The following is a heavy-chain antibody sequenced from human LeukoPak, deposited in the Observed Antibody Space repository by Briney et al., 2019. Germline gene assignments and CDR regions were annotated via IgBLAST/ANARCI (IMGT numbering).Heavy chain of an antibody. CDR1: GFTFNSYS. V-gene: IGHV3-21*01. CDR3: ARGLDYGGNSDFDY. Sequence: GGCRRLSCAASGFTFNSYSMNWVRQAPGKGLEWVSSISSSSYIYYADSVKGRFTISRDNAKNSLYLQMNSLRAEDTAVYYCARGLDYGGNSDFDYWGQGTLVTVSS. CDR2: ISSSSYI. J-gene: IGHJ4*02. D-gene: IGHD4-23*01.